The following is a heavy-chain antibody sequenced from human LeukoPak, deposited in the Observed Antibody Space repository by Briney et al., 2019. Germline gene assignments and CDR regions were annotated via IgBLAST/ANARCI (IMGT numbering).Heavy chain of an antibody. D-gene: IGHD2-8*01. CDR3: AKDTSIGKYCTNGVCSPFDY. J-gene: IGHJ4*02. V-gene: IGHV3-23*01. Sequence: GSLRLSCAGSGFTFSSYAMSWVRQAPGQGLEWVSVISDSGDYTSYADSVRGRFTISRDNSRNTLYLQMISLRPEDTAVYYCAKDTSIGKYCTNGVCSPFDYWGQGTLVTVSS. CDR2: ISDSGDYT. CDR1: GFTFSSYA.